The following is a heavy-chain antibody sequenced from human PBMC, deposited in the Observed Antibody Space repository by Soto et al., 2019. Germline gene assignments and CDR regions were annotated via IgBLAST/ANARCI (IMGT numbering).Heavy chain of an antibody. Sequence: QVQLVQSGAEVKKPGASVKVSCKTSGYTFPNFGLSWVRQAPGQGLEWMGWISAYNGNTNYDQNFEGRVTTPTDTPTSPASMELRSRRSDDTAVYYCARGGTPTDYWGQGTLVTVSS. CDR2: ISAYNGNT. V-gene: IGHV1-18*01. CDR3: ARGGTPTDY. D-gene: IGHD3-16*01. J-gene: IGHJ4*02. CDR1: GYTFPNFG.